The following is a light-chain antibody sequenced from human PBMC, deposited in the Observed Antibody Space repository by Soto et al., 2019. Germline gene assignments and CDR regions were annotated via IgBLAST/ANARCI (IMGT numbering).Light chain of an antibody. CDR2: KTS. J-gene: IGKJ4*02. Sequence: DIQMTQSPSTLSASVGDRVTITCRASQTISSRLAWYQQKPGKAPELLIYKTSSVESGVPSRFSGSGSGTEFTLTISSLQPDDLGIYYCQHYDTYSPFGGGTKVEI. V-gene: IGKV1-5*03. CDR3: QHYDTYSP. CDR1: QTISSR.